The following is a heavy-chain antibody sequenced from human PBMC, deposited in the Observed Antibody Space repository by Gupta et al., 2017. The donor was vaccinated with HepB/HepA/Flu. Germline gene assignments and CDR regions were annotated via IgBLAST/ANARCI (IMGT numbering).Heavy chain of an antibody. V-gene: IGHV4-39*01. CDR2: IYYSGST. D-gene: IGHD1-1*01. CDR1: GGSISSSSYY. CDR3: ARHGSLERRIRGTKNWFDP. J-gene: IGHJ5*02. Sequence: QLQLQESGPGLVKPSETLSPTCTVSGGSISSSSYYWGWLRQPPGKGLEWIGSIYYSGSTYYNPSLKSRVTISVDTSKNQFSLKLSSVTAADTAVYYCARHGSLERRIRGTKNWFDPWGQGTLVTVSS.